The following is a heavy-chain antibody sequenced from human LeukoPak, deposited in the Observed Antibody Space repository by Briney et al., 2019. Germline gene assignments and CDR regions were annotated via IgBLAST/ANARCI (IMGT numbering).Heavy chain of an antibody. Sequence: SETLSLTCTVSGGSISSDYWSWIRQPPGKGLEWIGYIYYSGSTNYNPSLKSRVTVSVDTSKNQFSLKLSSVTAADTAVYYCARHSSGWSHFDYWGQGTLVTVSS. D-gene: IGHD6-19*01. V-gene: IGHV4-59*01. CDR1: GGSISSDY. CDR3: ARHSSGWSHFDY. J-gene: IGHJ4*02. CDR2: IYYSGST.